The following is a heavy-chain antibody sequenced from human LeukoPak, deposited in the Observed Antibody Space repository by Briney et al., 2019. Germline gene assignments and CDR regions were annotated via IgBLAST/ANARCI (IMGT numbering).Heavy chain of an antibody. CDR1: GFTFSSYA. V-gene: IGHV3-23*01. CDR3: ARGGPLDRPVGSLNI. Sequence: GGSLRLSCAASGFTFSSYAMSWVRQAPGKGLEWVSAISGSGGSTYYADSVKGRFTISRDNAKNSLYLQMNSLRDEDTAVYYGARGGPLDRPVGSLNIGGQGKRVTVSP. D-gene: IGHD3-22*01. J-gene: IGHJ3*02. CDR2: ISGSGGST.